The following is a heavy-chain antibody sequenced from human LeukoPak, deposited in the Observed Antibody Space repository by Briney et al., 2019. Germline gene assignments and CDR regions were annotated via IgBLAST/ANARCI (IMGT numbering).Heavy chain of an antibody. J-gene: IGHJ6*03. CDR1: GFTFSSYG. CDR3: AKGGDTYDFWSGYYTGRHYYYYMDV. Sequence: GGSLRLSXAASGFTFSSYGMHWVRQAPGKGLEWVAVIWYDGSNKYYADSVKGRFTISRDNSKNTLYLQMNSLRAEDTAVYYCAKGGDTYDFWSGYYTGRHYYYYMDVWGKGTTVTVSS. D-gene: IGHD3-3*01. V-gene: IGHV3-33*06. CDR2: IWYDGSNK.